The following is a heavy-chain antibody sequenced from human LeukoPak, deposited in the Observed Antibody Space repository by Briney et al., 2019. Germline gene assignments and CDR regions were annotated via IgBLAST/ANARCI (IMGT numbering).Heavy chain of an antibody. CDR2: TYYRSKWSY. V-gene: IGHV6-1*01. D-gene: IGHD3-22*01. CDR1: GDSVSSNSAA. J-gene: IGHJ4*02. CDR3: ARIVVGAPDY. Sequence: SQTLSLTCAIYGDSVSSNSAAWNWIRQSPSRGLEWLGRTYYRSKWSYNYAISVKRRISINPDTSKNQFSLQLNSVTPEDTAVYYCARIVVGAPDYWGQGTLVTVSS.